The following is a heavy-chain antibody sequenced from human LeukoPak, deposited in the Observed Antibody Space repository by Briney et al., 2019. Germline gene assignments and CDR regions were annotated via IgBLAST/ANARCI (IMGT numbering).Heavy chain of an antibody. Sequence: GGSLRLSCAASGFTFSSYAMSWVRQAPGKGLERVSAISGSGGSTYYADSVKGRFTISRDNSKNTLYLQMNSLRAEDTAVYYCAKVSNFGAYSSSLDYWGQGTLVTVSS. CDR1: GFTFSSYA. V-gene: IGHV3-23*01. D-gene: IGHD6-6*01. CDR2: ISGSGGST. CDR3: AKVSNFGAYSSSLDY. J-gene: IGHJ4*02.